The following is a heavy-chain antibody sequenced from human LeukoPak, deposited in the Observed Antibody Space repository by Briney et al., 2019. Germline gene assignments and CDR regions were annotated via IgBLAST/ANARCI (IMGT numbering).Heavy chain of an antibody. V-gene: IGHV4-34*01. CDR3: ARTVGATTIWFDP. Sequence: SETLSLTCAVYGGSFSGYYWSWIRQPPGKGLEWIGEINPSGSTNYNPSLKCRVTISVDTSKNQFSLKLSSVTAADTAVYYCARTVGATTIWFDPWGQGTLVTVSS. D-gene: IGHD1-26*01. CDR1: GGSFSGYY. CDR2: INPSGST. J-gene: IGHJ5*02.